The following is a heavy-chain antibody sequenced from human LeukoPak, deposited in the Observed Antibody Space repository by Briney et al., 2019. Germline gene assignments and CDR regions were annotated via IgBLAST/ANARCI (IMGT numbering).Heavy chain of an antibody. V-gene: IGHV4-59*01. J-gene: IGHJ4*02. CDR3: AKGRAPHEY. CDR2: IYYSGTT. CDR1: GASISSYY. D-gene: IGHD4/OR15-4a*01. Sequence: PSETLSLTCTVSGASISSYYWSWIRQPPGKGLEWIGSIYYSGTTNYNPSLKSRVTISIDTSKNQFSLELTSVTAADTAVFYCAKGRAPHEYWGQGILVTVSS.